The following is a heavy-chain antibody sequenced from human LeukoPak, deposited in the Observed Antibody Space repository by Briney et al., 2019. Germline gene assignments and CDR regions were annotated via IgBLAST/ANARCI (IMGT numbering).Heavy chain of an antibody. V-gene: IGHV4-4*02. CDR1: GVSITNGYW. D-gene: IGHD2-21*02. CDR3: ARHRPYCGGDCYCAFDI. J-gene: IGHJ3*02. Sequence: PSETLSLTCVVSGVSITNGYWWYWVRQTPGKGLEWIGEIYHNGRTKYNPSLKSRVTISVDTSKNQFSLKLSSVTAADTAVYYCARHRPYCGGDCYCAFDIWGQGTMVTVSS. CDR2: IYHNGRT.